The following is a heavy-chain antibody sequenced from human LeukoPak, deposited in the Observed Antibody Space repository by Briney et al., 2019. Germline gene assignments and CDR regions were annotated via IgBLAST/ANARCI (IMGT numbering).Heavy chain of an antibody. J-gene: IGHJ6*02. Sequence: ASVKVSCKASGYTFTGNYIHWVRQAPGQGLEWMGWINLNSGGTNYEQKFQGWATMTRDTSISTVYMELSRLRSDDTAMYYCASEHYDILTGYSRGMDAWGQGTTVTVSS. V-gene: IGHV1-2*04. CDR2: INLNSGGT. D-gene: IGHD3-9*01. CDR1: GYTFTGNY. CDR3: ASEHYDILTGYSRGMDA.